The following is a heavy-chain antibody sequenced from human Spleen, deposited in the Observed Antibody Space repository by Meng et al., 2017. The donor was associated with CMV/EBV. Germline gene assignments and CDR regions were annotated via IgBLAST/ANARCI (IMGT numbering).Heavy chain of an antibody. CDR2: INPNSGGT. D-gene: IGHD2-15*01. CDR3: AKEPHIIGYCSGGSCYSGRFDP. CDR1: YY. Sequence: YYIRWVRQAPGQGLEWMGWINPNSGGTNYAQKFQGRVTMTRDTSVSTAYMELSRLTSDDTAFYYCAKEPHIIGYCSGGSCYSGRFDPWGQGTLVTVSS. J-gene: IGHJ5*02. V-gene: IGHV1-2*02.